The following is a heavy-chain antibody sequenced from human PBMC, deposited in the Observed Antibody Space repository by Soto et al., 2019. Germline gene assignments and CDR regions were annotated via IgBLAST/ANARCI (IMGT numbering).Heavy chain of an antibody. V-gene: IGHV3-33*01. Sequence: GGSLRLSCAASGFTFSSYGMHWVRQAPGKGLEWVAVIWYDGSNKYYADSVKGRFTISRDNSKNTLYLQMNSLRAEDTAVYYCATPLWSSGWEGSYYYGMDVWGQGTTVTVSS. J-gene: IGHJ6*02. CDR3: ATPLWSSGWEGSYYYGMDV. D-gene: IGHD6-19*01. CDR1: GFTFSSYG. CDR2: IWYDGSNK.